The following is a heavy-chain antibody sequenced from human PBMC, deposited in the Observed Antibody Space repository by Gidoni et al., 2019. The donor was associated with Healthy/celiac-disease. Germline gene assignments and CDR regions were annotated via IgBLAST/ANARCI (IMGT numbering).Heavy chain of an antibody. J-gene: IGHJ4*02. V-gene: IGHV3-30-3*01. CDR2: ISYDGSNK. CDR1: GFPFSSYA. D-gene: IGHD2-2*01. Sequence: QVQLVESGGGVVQPGRSLRLSCAASGFPFSSYAMHWVRQAPGKGLEWVAVISYDGSNKYYADSVKGRFTISRDNSKNTLYLQMNSLRAEDTAVYYCARGPGYCSSTSCPNYFDYWGQGTLVTVSS. CDR3: ARGPGYCSSTSCPNYFDY.